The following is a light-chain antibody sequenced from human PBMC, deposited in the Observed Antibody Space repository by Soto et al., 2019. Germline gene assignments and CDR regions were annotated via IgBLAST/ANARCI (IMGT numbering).Light chain of an antibody. CDR2: EVS. CDR1: NSNIWNHY. Sequence: SVLKPPPSGSAAPGHRGTIPCSASNSNIWNHYLSYYQQLPGKAPKLIIYEVSKRPSGVPDRFSGSKSGNTASLTVSGLQAEDEADYYCTSYAGTYSFFYVFGPGTKVTDL. CDR3: TSYAGTYSFFYV. J-gene: IGLJ1*01. V-gene: IGLV2-8*01.